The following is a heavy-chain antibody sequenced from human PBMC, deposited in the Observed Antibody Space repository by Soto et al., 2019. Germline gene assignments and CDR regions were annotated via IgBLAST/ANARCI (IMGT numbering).Heavy chain of an antibody. CDR3: AKIYGDYEPYYYYYMDV. J-gene: IGHJ6*03. V-gene: IGHV3-30*18. D-gene: IGHD4-17*01. Sequence: GGSLRLSCAASGFTFSSYGMHWVRQAPGKGLEWVAVISYDGSNKYYADSVKGRFTISRDNSKNTLYLQMNSLRAEDTAVYYCAKIYGDYEPYYYYYMDVWGKGTTVTVSS. CDR1: GFTFSSYG. CDR2: ISYDGSNK.